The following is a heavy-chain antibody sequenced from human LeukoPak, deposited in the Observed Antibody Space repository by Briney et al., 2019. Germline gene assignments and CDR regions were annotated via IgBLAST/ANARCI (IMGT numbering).Heavy chain of an antibody. V-gene: IGHV3-30*02. CDR2: IRYDGSNK. CDR3: AKDEGYYCIGY. J-gene: IGHJ4*02. CDR1: GFIFSNYG. Sequence: GGSLRLSCAASGFIFSNYGMYWVRQAPGKGLEWVAFIRYDGSNKCYADSVKGRFTISRDNFKNTLYLQMNSLRAEDAAVYFCAKDEGYYCIGYWGQGTLVTVSS. D-gene: IGHD5-12*01.